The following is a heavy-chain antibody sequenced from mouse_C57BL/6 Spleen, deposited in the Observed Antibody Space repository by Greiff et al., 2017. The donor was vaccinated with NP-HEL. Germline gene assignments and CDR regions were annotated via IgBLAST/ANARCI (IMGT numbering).Heavy chain of an antibody. Sequence: QVQLKESGAELVKPGASVKISCKASGYAFSSYWMNWVKQRPGKGLEWIGQIYPGDGDTNYNGKFKGKATLTADKSSSTAYMQLSSLTSEDSAVYFCARGLTGTRYFDYWGQGTTLTVSS. D-gene: IGHD4-1*01. CDR3: ARGLTGTRYFDY. CDR2: IYPGDGDT. V-gene: IGHV1-80*01. CDR1: GYAFSSYW. J-gene: IGHJ2*01.